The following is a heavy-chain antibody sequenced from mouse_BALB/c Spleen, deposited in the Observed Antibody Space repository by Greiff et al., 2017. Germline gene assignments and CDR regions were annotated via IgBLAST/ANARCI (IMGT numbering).Heavy chain of an antibody. CDR3: ARQRGDY. CDR1: GFAFSSYD. Sequence: EVMLVESGGGLVKPGGSLKLSCAASGFAFSSYDMSWVRQTPEKRLEWVAYISSGGGSTYYPDTVKGRFTISRDNAKNTLYLQMSSLKSEDTAMYYCARQRGDYWGQGTTLTVSS. J-gene: IGHJ2*01. V-gene: IGHV5-12-1*01. CDR2: ISSGGGST.